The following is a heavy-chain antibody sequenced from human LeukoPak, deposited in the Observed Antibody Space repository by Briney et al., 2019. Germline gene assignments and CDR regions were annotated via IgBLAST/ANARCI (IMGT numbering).Heavy chain of an antibody. V-gene: IGHV3-9*01. CDR3: ARECGIVRIDCSDGLDI. Sequence: PGGSLRLSCAASGFTFHDYAMHWVRQAPRKGLEWVSGISWHSGSIGYADSVKGRFTISRDNAKNSLYLQMNSLRAEDTAVYYCARECGIVRIDCSDGLDIWGQGTMVTVSS. CDR1: GFTFHDYA. CDR2: ISWHSGSI. J-gene: IGHJ3*02. D-gene: IGHD2-21*01.